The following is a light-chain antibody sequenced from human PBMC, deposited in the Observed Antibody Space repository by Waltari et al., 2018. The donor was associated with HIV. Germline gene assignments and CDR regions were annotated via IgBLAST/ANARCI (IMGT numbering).Light chain of an antibody. CDR2: GVN. CDR3: NSFTDTDTLV. V-gene: IGLV2-14*03. CDR1: NGYVGSYNL. J-gene: IGLJ3*02. Sequence: QSALTQPASVSGSPGPSVTLSCPGTNGYVGSYNLVSWYQQYPGRAPQLIIYGVNSRPSGVSDRFSGSKFGNTASLTISGLRADDEADYYCNSFTDTDTLVFGGGTRLTVL.